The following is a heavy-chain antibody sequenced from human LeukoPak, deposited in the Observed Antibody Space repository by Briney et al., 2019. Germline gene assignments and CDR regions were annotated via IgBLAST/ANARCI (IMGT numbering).Heavy chain of an antibody. Sequence: PSETLSLTCAVSGYSISSGYCWGWIRQPPGHGLEWIGRIYHSGSTYYNPSLKSRVTISVDTSKNQFSLKLSPVTAADTAVYYCARPGTGAAADNWFDPWGQGTLVTVSS. D-gene: IGHD6-13*01. CDR3: ARPGTGAAADNWFDP. CDR2: IYHSGST. J-gene: IGHJ5*02. CDR1: GYSISSGYC. V-gene: IGHV4-38-2*01.